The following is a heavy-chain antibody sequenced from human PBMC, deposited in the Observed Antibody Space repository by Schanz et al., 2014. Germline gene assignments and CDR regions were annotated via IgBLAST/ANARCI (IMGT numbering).Heavy chain of an antibody. J-gene: IGHJ4*02. CDR3: VKDDRGDVVVVAANY. V-gene: IGHV3-23*04. CDR1: GFSVSSNY. CDR2: MSGSGSTA. Sequence: HLVESGGGLIQPGGSLRLSCAASGFSVSSNYMSWVRQAPGKGLEWVSGMSGSGSTADYADSVKGRFTISRDNSRKTLYLQMNSLRADDTAVYYCVKDDRGDVVVVAANYWGQGAQVIVSS. D-gene: IGHD2-15*01.